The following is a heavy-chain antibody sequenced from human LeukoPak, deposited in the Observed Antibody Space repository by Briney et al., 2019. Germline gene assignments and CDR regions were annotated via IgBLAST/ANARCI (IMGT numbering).Heavy chain of an antibody. J-gene: IGHJ4*02. CDR3: ARGLAVADTLRTVYYFDY. CDR1: GGSFSGYY. Sequence: KSSETLSLTCAVYGGSFSGYYWSWIRQPPGKGLEWIGEINHSGSTNYNPSLKSRVTISVDTSKNQFSLKLSSVTAADTAVYYCARGLAVADTLRTVYYFDYWGQGTLVTVSS. V-gene: IGHV4-34*01. D-gene: IGHD6-19*01. CDR2: INHSGST.